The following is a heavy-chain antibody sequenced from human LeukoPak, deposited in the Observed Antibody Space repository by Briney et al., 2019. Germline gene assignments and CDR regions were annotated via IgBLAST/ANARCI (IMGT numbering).Heavy chain of an antibody. D-gene: IGHD3-22*01. J-gene: IGHJ4*02. Sequence: SETLSLTCTVSGGSISSSSYYWGWIRRPPGKGLEWIGSIYYSGSTNYNPSLKSRVTISIDTSKNQFSLKLSSVTAADTAVYYCARQIDDYYDTSGYWKWGQGTLVTVSS. V-gene: IGHV4-39*01. CDR3: ARQIDDYYDTSGYWK. CDR2: IYYSGST. CDR1: GGSISSSSYY.